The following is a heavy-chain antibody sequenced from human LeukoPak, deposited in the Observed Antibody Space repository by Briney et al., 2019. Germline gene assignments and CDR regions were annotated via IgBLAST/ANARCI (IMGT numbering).Heavy chain of an antibody. CDR3: ARDRRSWGSGRWGDNFDY. D-gene: IGHD3-16*01. V-gene: IGHV3-64*01. CDR2: ISSNGGST. CDR1: GFTFSSYA. Sequence: PGGSLRLSCAASGFTFSSYAMHWVRQAPGKGLEYVSAISSNGGSTYYANSVKGRFTISRDNSKNTLYLQMGSLRAEDMAVYYCARDRRSWGSGRWGDNFDYWGQGTLVTVSS. J-gene: IGHJ4*02.